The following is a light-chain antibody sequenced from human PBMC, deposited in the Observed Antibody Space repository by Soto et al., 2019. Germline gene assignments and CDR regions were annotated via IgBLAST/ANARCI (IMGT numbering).Light chain of an antibody. CDR1: QSVLYSSNNKNY. V-gene: IGKV4-1*01. CDR2: WAF. CDR3: QQYYSTTLT. Sequence: DIVMTQSPDSLAVSLGERASINGKSSQSVLYSSNNKNYLSWYQQKQGQPPRLLLYWAFTRESGVPDRFSGSGSGTDFTLTISSLQAEDVAVYYCQQYYSTTLTFGGGTKVEIK. J-gene: IGKJ4*01.